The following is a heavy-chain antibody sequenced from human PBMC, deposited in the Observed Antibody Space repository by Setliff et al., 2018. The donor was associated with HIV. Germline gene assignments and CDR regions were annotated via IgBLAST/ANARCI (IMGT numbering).Heavy chain of an antibody. Sequence: ASVKVSCKASGDTFTSYYMHWVRRAPGQGLEWMGMISPSGASTKYAQRLQGRVTLTRDTSSSTVYVELSSLRSDDTAVYYRAREAEQGERSSSWYFDYWGQGTLVTVSS. CDR2: ISPSGAST. V-gene: IGHV1-46*01. J-gene: IGHJ4*02. D-gene: IGHD6-6*01. CDR1: GDTFTSYY. CDR3: AREAEQGERSSSWYFDY.